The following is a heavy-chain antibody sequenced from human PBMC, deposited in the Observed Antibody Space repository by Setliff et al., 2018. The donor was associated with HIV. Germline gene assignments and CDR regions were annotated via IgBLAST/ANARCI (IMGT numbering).Heavy chain of an antibody. V-gene: IGHV1-18*01. CDR1: GYTFTNYD. CDR3: ARESRKYYDSWSNYYRGVDYYYCMDV. Sequence: ASVKVSCKASGYTFTNYDINWVRQAPGQGLEWMGWISTYNGNANYAQKFQGRVTMTTHTSTTTAHMELRSLRSDDTAVYYCARESRKYYDSWSNYYRGVDYYYCMDVWGKGTTVTVSS. J-gene: IGHJ6*03. CDR2: ISTYNGNA. D-gene: IGHD3-3*01.